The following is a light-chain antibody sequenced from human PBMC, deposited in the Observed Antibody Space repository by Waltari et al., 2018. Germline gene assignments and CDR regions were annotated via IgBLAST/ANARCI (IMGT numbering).Light chain of an antibody. CDR3: QSYDSRRGGQVV. Sequence: QSVLTQPPFLSGAPGQTITISCTGSSSNIGAGYELNWYQQLPGKAPKLLMFGVSNRPSGFPDRFSGSKSGTAAALAITGLQPEDEADYYCQSYDSRRGGQVVFGGGTKVTVL. CDR2: GVS. J-gene: IGLJ3*02. CDR1: SSNIGAGYE. V-gene: IGLV1-40*01.